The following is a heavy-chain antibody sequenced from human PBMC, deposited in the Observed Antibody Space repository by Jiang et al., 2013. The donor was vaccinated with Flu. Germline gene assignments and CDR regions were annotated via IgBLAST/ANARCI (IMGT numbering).Heavy chain of an antibody. J-gene: IGHJ3*02. CDR1: GYSISSGYY. D-gene: IGHD6-13*01. Sequence: GLLKPSETLSLTCAVSGYSISSGYYWGWIRQPPGKGLEWIGSIYHSGSTYYNPSLKSRVTISVDTSKNQFSLKLSSVTAADTAVYYCASTLTYSSSLGWRGPRNAFDIWGQGTMVTVSS. V-gene: IGHV4-38-2*01. CDR2: IYHSGST. CDR3: ASTLTYSSSLGWRGPRNAFDI.